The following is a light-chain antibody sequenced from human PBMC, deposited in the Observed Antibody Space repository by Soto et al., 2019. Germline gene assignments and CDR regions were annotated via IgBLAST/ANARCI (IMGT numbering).Light chain of an antibody. CDR2: GAS. CDR3: QQYNNWPPWT. J-gene: IGKJ1*01. Sequence: EIVLTQSPGTLSLSPGERATLSCMASQSVSSSYLAWYQQKPGQAPRLLIYGASTRATGIPARFSGSGSGTDFTLTISSLQSEDFAVYYCQQYNNWPPWTFGQGTKVDI. V-gene: IGKV3-15*01. CDR1: QSVSSSY.